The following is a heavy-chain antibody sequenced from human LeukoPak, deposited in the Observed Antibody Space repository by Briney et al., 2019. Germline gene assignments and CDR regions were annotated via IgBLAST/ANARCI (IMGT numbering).Heavy chain of an antibody. CDR2: INHDGST. D-gene: IGHD3-10*01. CDR3: ARANGLSRRPPTGTKNWFDP. Sequence: SETLSLTCAVYGGSFNDYYWSWIRQAPGKGPEWIGEINHDGSTNYNPSLKSRVTISVDTSKNQFSLKLSSVTAADTAVYYCARANGLSRRPPTGTKNWFDPWGQGTLVTVSS. V-gene: IGHV4-34*01. CDR1: GGSFNDYY. J-gene: IGHJ5*02.